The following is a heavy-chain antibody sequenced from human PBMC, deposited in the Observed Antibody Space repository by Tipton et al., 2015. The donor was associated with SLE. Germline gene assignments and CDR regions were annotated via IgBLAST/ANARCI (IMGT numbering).Heavy chain of an antibody. J-gene: IGHJ4*02. Sequence: SLRLSCAASGFTFDDYAMHWVRQAPGKGLEWVSGISWNSGSIGYADSVKGRFTISRDTSKNTVYLQLNSLRAEDTAVYYCVREGGDYWGQGTLVTVSS. D-gene: IGHD3-16*01. CDR2: ISWNSGSI. CDR1: GFTFDDYA. CDR3: VREGGDY. V-gene: IGHV3-9*01.